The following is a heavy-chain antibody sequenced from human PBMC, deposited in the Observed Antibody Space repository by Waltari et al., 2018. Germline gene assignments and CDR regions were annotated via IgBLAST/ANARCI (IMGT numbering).Heavy chain of an antibody. CDR1: GYTFTGYY. D-gene: IGHD2-8*01. CDR3: ARSVGYCTNGVCRADAFDI. CDR2: INPNSGGT. V-gene: IGHV1-2*04. J-gene: IGHJ3*02. Sequence: QVQLVQSGAEVKKPGASVKVSCKASGYTFTGYYMHWVRQAPGQGLEWMGGINPNSGGTNYAQKCQGWVTMTRDTSISTAYMELRRLRSDDTAVYYCARSVGYCTNGVCRADAFDIWGQGTMVTVSS.